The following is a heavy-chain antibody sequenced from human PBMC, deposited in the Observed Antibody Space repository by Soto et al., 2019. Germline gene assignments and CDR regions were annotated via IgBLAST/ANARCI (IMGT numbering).Heavy chain of an antibody. CDR2: ISGSGATT. CDR3: TKGGIPRRYNIPKVDFDY. V-gene: IGHV3-23*01. D-gene: IGHD1-1*01. Sequence: GGSLRLSCVASGFTFSSHSMNWVRQAPGRGLEWVSAISGSGATTYYPDSVKGRFTISRDNSKNTLYLQMNNLRADDTAVYYCTKGGIPRRYNIPKVDFDYWGQGSLVTVSS. CDR1: GFTFSSHS. J-gene: IGHJ4*02.